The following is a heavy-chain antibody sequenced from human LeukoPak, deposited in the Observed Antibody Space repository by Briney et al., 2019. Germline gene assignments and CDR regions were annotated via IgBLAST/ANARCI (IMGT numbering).Heavy chain of an antibody. CDR2: LSANNGNT. D-gene: IGHD3-22*01. Sequence: ASLKVSCKASGDTFTSYGIRWVRQVPGQGLEWMGWLSANNGNTNYAQKLQGRVTMTTDTSTSTAYMELRSLRSDDTAVYYCARDLYHLTYYYDSSGYYYIDYWGQGTLVTVSS. CDR3: ARDLYHLTYYYDSSGYYYIDY. CDR1: GDTFTSYG. V-gene: IGHV1-18*01. J-gene: IGHJ4*02.